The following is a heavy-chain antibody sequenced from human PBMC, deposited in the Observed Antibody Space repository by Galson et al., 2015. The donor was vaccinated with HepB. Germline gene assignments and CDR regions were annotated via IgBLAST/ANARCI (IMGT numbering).Heavy chain of an antibody. D-gene: IGHD5-18*01. CDR1: GYSFTSYW. V-gene: IGHV5-10-1*01. CDR2: IDPSDSYT. Sequence: QSGAEVKKPGESLRISCKGSGYSFTSYWISWVRQMPGKGLEWMGRIDPSDSYTNYSPSFQGHVTISADKSISTAYLRWSSLKASDTAMYYCARHFSGGYSRGNYYMGVWGKGTTVTVSS. J-gene: IGHJ6*03. CDR3: ARHFSGGYSRGNYYMGV.